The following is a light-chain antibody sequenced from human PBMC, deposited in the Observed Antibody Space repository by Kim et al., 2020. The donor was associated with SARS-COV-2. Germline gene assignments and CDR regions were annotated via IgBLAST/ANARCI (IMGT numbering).Light chain of an antibody. CDR3: QQYGSSPQT. CDR2: DTS. J-gene: IGKJ1*01. Sequence: SPGERATLSCEASQSIRISYLAWYQQRPGLAPRLLIYDTSTRATGIPDRFSGSGSGTDFTLTISRLEPEDFAVYYCQQYGSSPQTFGPGTRVDIK. CDR1: QSIRISY. V-gene: IGKV3D-20*01.